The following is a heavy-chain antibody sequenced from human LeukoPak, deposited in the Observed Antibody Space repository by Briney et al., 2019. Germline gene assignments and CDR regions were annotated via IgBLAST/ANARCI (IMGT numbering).Heavy chain of an antibody. Sequence: SETLSLTCSVSGGSISGHFWNWIRQPPGEGLEWIGYIYYSGSARYNPSLRSRVTISVDTSKNQVSLKLNSVTPEDTAVYYCARVGAGVTGPWGQGTLVTVSS. CDR2: IYYSGSA. D-gene: IGHD2-21*02. J-gene: IGHJ5*02. CDR3: ARVGAGVTGP. V-gene: IGHV4-59*11. CDR1: GGSISGHF.